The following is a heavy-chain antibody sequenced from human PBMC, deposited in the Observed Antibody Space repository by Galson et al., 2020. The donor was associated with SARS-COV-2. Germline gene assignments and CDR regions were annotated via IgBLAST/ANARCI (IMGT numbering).Heavy chain of an antibody. Sequence: GESLKISCAASGFTFSGSVMHWVRQASEKGLEWVGRIRSKAHSYATEYAASVKGRFTISRDDSENMAYLQMNSLKTEDTAVYYCSTLTLVSEGADYWGQGTLVTVSS. CDR1: GFTFSGSV. CDR3: STLTLVSEGADY. CDR2: IRSKAHSYAT. V-gene: IGHV3-73*01. J-gene: IGHJ4*02. D-gene: IGHD2-15*01.